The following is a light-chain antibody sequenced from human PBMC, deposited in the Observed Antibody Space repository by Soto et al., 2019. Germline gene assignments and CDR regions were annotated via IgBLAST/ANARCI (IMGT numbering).Light chain of an antibody. J-gene: IGLJ2*01. Sequence: QPVLTQSPSASASLGASVKLTCTLSSGHSSYAIAWHQQQPEKGPRYLMKLNSDGSHSKGDGIPDRFSGSSSGAERYLTISRLQSDDEAHYYCQPWVTGSVVVFGGGTKLTVL. V-gene: IGLV4-69*01. CDR1: SGHSSYA. CDR2: LNSDGSH. CDR3: QPWVTGSVVV.